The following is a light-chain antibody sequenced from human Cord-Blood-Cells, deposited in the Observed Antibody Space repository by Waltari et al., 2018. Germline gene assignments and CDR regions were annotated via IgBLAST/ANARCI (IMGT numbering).Light chain of an antibody. V-gene: IGLV2-23*01. CDR3: CSYAGSSTWV. J-gene: IGLJ3*02. CDR2: EGS. Sequence: QSALTQPASVSGSPGQSITISCPGTRSDVGRYNLVSWYQQDPGKAPKLMIYEGSKRPSGVSNRFAGSNSGNTASLTISGLQAEDEADYYCCSYAGSSTWVFGGGTKMTVL. CDR1: RSDVGRYNL.